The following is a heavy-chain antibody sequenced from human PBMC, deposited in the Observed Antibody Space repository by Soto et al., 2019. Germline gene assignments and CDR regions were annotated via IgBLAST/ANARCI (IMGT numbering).Heavy chain of an antibody. V-gene: IGHV3-23*01. CDR3: AKRGREGHGGMYFFDF. D-gene: IGHD3-16*01. Sequence: GGSLRLSCAPSGFTFSNSPMSWVRRAPGKGLEWVSAISPSGGTTYSADSVKGRFTISRDHSQNTLFLQMNSLRAEDTAVYYCAKRGREGHGGMYFFDFWGQGTLATVSS. J-gene: IGHJ4*02. CDR2: ISPSGGTT. CDR1: GFTFSNSP.